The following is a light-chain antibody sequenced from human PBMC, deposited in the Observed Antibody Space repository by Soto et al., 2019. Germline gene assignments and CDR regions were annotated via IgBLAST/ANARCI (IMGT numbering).Light chain of an antibody. CDR1: SSDVGAYDY. CDR2: EVS. Sequence: QSVLTQPASVSGSPGQSITISCTGTSSDVGAYDYVSWYQQHPDKAPKLMIYEVSNRPSGVSNRFSGSKSVNTATLTISGLQADDEADYYCSSYTSSSTLVFGTGTKVT. V-gene: IGLV2-14*03. J-gene: IGLJ1*01. CDR3: SSYTSSSTLV.